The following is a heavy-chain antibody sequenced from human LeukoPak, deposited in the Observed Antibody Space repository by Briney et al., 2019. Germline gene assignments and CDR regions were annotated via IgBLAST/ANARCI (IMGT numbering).Heavy chain of an antibody. CDR1: RFTFSRYW. D-gene: IGHD3-16*01. CDR3: AKDYGGGYFDY. Sequence: GGSLRLSCVVSRFTFSRYWMAWVRQAPGKGPEWVAQIKEDGSEKYYMDFVGGRFTISRDNAKNSLYLQMNSLRVEDTAVYYCAKDYGGGYFDYWGQGILVTVSS. J-gene: IGHJ4*02. V-gene: IGHV3-7*01. CDR2: IKEDGSEK.